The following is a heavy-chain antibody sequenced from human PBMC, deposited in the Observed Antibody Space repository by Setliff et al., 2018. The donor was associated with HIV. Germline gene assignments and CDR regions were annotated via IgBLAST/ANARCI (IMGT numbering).Heavy chain of an antibody. CDR2: IYYSGTT. V-gene: IGHV4-59*12. CDR3: ARDPTTGVDY. CDR1: GGSISSYY. Sequence: LSLTCTVSGGSISSYYWSWIRQPPGKGLEWIGYIYYSGTTNYNPSLKSRVTISVDTSKNQFSLKLSSVTAADTAMYYCARDPTTGVDYWGQGTLVTVSS. D-gene: IGHD4-4*01. J-gene: IGHJ4*02.